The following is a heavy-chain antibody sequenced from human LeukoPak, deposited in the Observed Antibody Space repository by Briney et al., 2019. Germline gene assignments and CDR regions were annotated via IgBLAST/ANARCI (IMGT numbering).Heavy chain of an antibody. CDR1: GGSISGYY. CDR3: ARGLLVGNTGYYFDY. V-gene: IGHV4-59*01. Sequence: SETLSLTCTVSGGSISGYYWTWIRQPPGKGLEWIGYIYYGGSTNYHPSLKGRVTLSVDTSKKQFSLKLSSVTAADTAVYYCARGLLVGNTGYYFDYWGQGTLVTVSS. J-gene: IGHJ4*02. D-gene: IGHD1-26*01. CDR2: IYYGGST.